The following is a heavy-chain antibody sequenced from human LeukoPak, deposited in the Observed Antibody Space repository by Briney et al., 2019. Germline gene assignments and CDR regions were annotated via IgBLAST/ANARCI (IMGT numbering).Heavy chain of an antibody. V-gene: IGHV3-23*01. Sequence: GGSLRLSCAASGFTFSSYAMSWVRQAPGKGLEWVSTISGSGYSTYCADSVKGRFTISRDNSRNTLYLQMNSLRAEDTAIYYCAKDVTRGSSWYLYFDYWGQGTLVTVSS. D-gene: IGHD6-13*01. J-gene: IGHJ4*02. CDR3: AKDVTRGSSWYLYFDY. CDR2: ISGSGYST. CDR1: GFTFSSYA.